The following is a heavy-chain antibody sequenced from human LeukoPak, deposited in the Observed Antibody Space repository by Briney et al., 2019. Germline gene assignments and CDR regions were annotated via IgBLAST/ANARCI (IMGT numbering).Heavy chain of an antibody. CDR1: RFTFSNYN. V-gene: IGHV3-48*02. CDR3: ASSGTYRFDY. D-gene: IGHD1-26*01. Sequence: GGSLRLSCAASRFTFSNYNMNWVRQAQGKGLEWVAYISGTGRTTNYADSVKGRFTISRDNAKNSLYLQMNSLRDEDTAVYYCASSGTYRFDYWGQGTLVTVSS. CDR2: ISGTGRTT. J-gene: IGHJ4*02.